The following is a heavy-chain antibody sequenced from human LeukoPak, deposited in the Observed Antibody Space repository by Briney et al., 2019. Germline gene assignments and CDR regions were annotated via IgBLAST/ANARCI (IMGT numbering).Heavy chain of an antibody. CDR2: ISSSSSTI. CDR3: ARGTPSSSGWLYYGMDV. D-gene: IGHD6-19*01. J-gene: IGHJ6*02. CDR1: GFTFSSYS. V-gene: IGHV3-48*01. Sequence: GGSLRLSCAAPGFTFSSYSMNWVRQAPGKGLEWVSYISSSSSTIYYADSVKGRFTISRDNSKNTLYLQMNSLRAEDTAVYYCARGTPSSSGWLYYGMDVWGQGTTVTVSS.